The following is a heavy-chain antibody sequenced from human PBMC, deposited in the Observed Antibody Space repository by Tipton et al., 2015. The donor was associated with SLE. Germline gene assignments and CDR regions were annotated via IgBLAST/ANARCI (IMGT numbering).Heavy chain of an antibody. CDR1: GFAVSSNY. CDR3: ARAPPIAAAGYYYYYYGMDV. V-gene: IGHV3-53*05. J-gene: IGHJ6*02. D-gene: IGHD6-13*01. CDR2: IYSGGST. Sequence: SLRLSCAASGFAVSSNYMSWVRQVPGKGLEWVSVIYSGGSTYYADSVKGRFTISRDNSKNTLYLQMNSLRAEDTAVYYCARAPPIAAAGYYYYYYGMDVWGQGTTVTVSS.